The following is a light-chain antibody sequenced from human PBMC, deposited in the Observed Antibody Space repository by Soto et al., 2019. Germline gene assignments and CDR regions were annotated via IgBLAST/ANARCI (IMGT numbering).Light chain of an antibody. Sequence: EIVMTHSPATLSVSPGERATLSCRASQSVSSSLAWYQQKPGQAPRPLIYGASTRATGIPARFSGSGSGTEFTLTISSLQSEDFAVYYCQQYNSWPPWTFGQGTKVDI. CDR3: QQYNSWPPWT. CDR1: QSVSSS. CDR2: GAS. V-gene: IGKV3-15*01. J-gene: IGKJ1*01.